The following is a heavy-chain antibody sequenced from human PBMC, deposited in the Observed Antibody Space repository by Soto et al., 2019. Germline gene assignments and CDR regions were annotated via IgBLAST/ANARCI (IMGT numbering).Heavy chain of an antibody. CDR1: GFTFSSYG. CDR3: AKAGAHGDIDY. V-gene: IGHV3-30*18. Sequence: QVQLVESGGGVVQPGRSLRLSCAASGFTFSSYGMHWVRQAPGKGLEWVAVISYDGSNKYYADSVKGRFTISRDNSKNTLYLQINSLRAEDTAVYYCAKAGAHGDIDYWGQGTLVTVSS. CDR2: ISYDGSNK. D-gene: IGHD4-17*01. J-gene: IGHJ4*02.